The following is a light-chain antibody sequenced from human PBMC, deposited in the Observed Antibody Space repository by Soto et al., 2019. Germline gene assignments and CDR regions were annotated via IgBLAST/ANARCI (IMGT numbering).Light chain of an antibody. CDR3: QQYGSATWT. J-gene: IGKJ1*01. V-gene: IGKV3-20*01. Sequence: EIVLTQSPGTLSLSPGERATLSCRASQSVGSSHLAWYQQKPGQAPSLLMYGASSRATGIPDRFSGSGSGTDFTLTISRLEPEDFAVYYCQQYGSATWTFGQGTKVDIK. CDR2: GAS. CDR1: QSVGSSH.